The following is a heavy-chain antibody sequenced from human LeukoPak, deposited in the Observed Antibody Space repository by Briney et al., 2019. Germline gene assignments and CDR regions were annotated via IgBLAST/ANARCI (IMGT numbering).Heavy chain of an antibody. J-gene: IGHJ6*04. CDR3: AELGITMIGGV. CDR1: GFTFSNYA. V-gene: IGHV3-66*01. CDR2: IYSGGST. Sequence: PGGSLRLSCAASGFTFSNYAMHWVRQAPGKGLEWVSLIYSGGSTYYADSVKGRFTISRDNAKNSLYLQMNSLRAEDTAVYYCAELGITMIGGVWGKGTTVTISS. D-gene: IGHD3-10*02.